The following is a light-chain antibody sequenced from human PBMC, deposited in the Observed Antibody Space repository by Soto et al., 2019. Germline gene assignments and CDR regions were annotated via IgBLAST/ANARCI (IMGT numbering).Light chain of an antibody. Sequence: QPVLTQPASVSGSPGQSITISCTGTSSDLGSNNLVSWYQQHPGKAPKLMIFEANERPPGVSNRFSGSKSGSTASLTISGLQAEDEADYYCSSYAGFHTVVFGGGTKLTVL. CDR3: SSYAGFHTVV. CDR2: EAN. J-gene: IGLJ2*01. V-gene: IGLV2-23*02. CDR1: SSDLGSNNL.